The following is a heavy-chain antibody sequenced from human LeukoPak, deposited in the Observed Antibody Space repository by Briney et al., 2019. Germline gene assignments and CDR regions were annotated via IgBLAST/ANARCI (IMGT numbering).Heavy chain of an antibody. J-gene: IGHJ4*02. D-gene: IGHD3-22*01. CDR2: INDNGAGT. V-gene: IGHV3-23*01. CDR1: GFTFSSYA. CDR3: AKGGDQYDGTGYYYDY. Sequence: GGSLRLSCAASGFTFSSYAMSWVRQAPGKGLKWVSTINDNGAGTYYADSVKGRFTISRDNSKNTLYLQMNSLRAEDTAVYYCAKGGDQYDGTGYYYDYWGQGTLVTVSS.